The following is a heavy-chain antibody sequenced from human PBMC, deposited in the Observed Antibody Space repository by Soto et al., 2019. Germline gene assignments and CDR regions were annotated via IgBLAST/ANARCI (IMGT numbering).Heavy chain of an antibody. V-gene: IGHV3-23*01. CDR2: ISKSGAQT. Sequence: PGGSLRLSCAASGFSFSSHGMSWVRQIPGKGPEWVSSISKSGAQTFYADSVKGRFTVFRDNPKNTLYLQLSTLRVEDTAVYYCAKIGVIAQWYFDFWGRGTLVTVSS. J-gene: IGHJ2*01. D-gene: IGHD2-21*01. CDR3: AKIGVIAQWYFDF. CDR1: GFSFSSHG.